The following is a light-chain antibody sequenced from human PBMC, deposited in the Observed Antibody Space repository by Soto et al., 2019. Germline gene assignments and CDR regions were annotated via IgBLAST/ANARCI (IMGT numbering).Light chain of an antibody. CDR1: QSVYSSY. Sequence: ETVLTQSPATLSLSPGERATLSCRASQSVYSSYLAWYQHKPGQAPRLLIYSASSRATGIPDRFSGSGSGTDFTLTISRLEPEDFAVYYCQQYGSSPPFTFGPGTKVDIK. CDR3: QQYGSSPPFT. V-gene: IGKV3-20*01. CDR2: SAS. J-gene: IGKJ3*01.